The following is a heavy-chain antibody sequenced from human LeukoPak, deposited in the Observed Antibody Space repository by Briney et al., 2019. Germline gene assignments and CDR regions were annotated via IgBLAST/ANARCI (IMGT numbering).Heavy chain of an antibody. CDR2: ISSSSTYI. CDR1: GLTFSRDS. V-gene: IGHV3-21*01. D-gene: IGHD5-12*01. CDR3: ARGGGYSGYDLDAFDI. J-gene: IGHJ3*02. Sequence: KTGGSLRLSCAASGLTFSRDSMNWVRQAPGKGLEWVSSISSSSTYIYYADSVKGRFTISRDNAKNSLHLQMNSLRAEDTAVYYCARGGGYSGYDLDAFDIWGQGTMVTVSS.